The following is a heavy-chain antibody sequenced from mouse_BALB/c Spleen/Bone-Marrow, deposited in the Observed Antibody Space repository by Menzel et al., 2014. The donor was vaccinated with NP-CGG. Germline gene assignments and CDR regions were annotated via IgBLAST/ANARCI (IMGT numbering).Heavy chain of an antibody. D-gene: IGHD2-3*01. CDR2: INPSNGRT. CDR1: GYSFTTYW. V-gene: IGHV1S81*02. CDR3: ARYDGPAWFAY. Sequence: QVQLKESGAVLVKPGASVRLSCKASGYSFTTYWIHRVKQRPGQGLEWIGEINPSNGRTNYNEKFKSKATLTVDKSSSTAYMQLSSLTSEDSAVHYCARYDGPAWFAYWGQGTLVTVSA. J-gene: IGHJ3*01.